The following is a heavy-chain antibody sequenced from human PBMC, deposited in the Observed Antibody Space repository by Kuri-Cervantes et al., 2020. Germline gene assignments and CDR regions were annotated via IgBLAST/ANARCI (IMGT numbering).Heavy chain of an antibody. CDR2: ISGSGGST. CDR1: GFTFSSYA. D-gene: IGHD1-1*01. V-gene: IGHV3-23*01. CDR3: AKDKEYRVFDY. J-gene: IGHJ4*02. Sequence: GGSLRLSCAASGFTFSSYAMSWVRQAPGKGLEWVSAISGSGGSTYYADSVKGRFTISRDNSKNSLYLQMNSLRAEDTAVYHCAKDKEYRVFDYWGQGTLVTVSS.